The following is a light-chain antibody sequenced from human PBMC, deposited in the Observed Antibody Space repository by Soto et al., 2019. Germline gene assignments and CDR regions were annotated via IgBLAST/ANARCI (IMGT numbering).Light chain of an antibody. CDR3: QQYNYWVS. J-gene: IGKJ1*01. Sequence: EIVMTQSPATLSVSPGERATLSCRASQTVSSNLAWYQQKPGQAPRLLIYGASTRATGIPARFSGSGSGTEFTLTISSLQSEDSAIYYFQQYNYWVSFGQETKVEIK. CDR1: QTVSSN. V-gene: IGKV3-15*01. CDR2: GAS.